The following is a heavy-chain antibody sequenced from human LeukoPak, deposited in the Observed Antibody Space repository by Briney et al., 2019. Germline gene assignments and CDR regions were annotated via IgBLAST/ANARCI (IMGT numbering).Heavy chain of an antibody. D-gene: IGHD3-10*01. CDR2: INHSGYT. J-gene: IGHJ4*02. Sequence: SETLSLTCAVSGVSFDDYYWAWVRQTPGKGLEWIGEINHSGYTNDSPSLRSRVTLSIDTSRKQFSLNLRSVTVADAGIYYCTRMTSGHDYWGQGTLVTVSS. CDR1: GVSFDDYY. CDR3: TRMTSGHDY. V-gene: IGHV4-34*01.